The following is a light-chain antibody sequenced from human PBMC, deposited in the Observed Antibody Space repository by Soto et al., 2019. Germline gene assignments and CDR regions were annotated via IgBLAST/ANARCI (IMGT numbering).Light chain of an antibody. V-gene: IGKV1-5*03. J-gene: IGKJ1*01. CDR1: QSVQSW. Sequence: DIQMTQSPSTLSASVGDRVTITCRASQSVQSWLAWYQQKPGKAPKLLIYKASSLESGVPSRFIGSGSGTEFSLTISTLQPDNLATYYCKLYDFYWTFGQGTKVEIK. CDR2: KAS. CDR3: KLYDFYWT.